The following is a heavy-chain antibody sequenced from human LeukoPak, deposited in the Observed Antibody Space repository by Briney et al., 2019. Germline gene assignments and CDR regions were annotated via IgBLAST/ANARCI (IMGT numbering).Heavy chain of an antibody. CDR1: GYTFTSYD. J-gene: IGHJ3*02. CDR2: MNPNSGNT. D-gene: IGHD3-10*01. CDR3: ARRGYGSALRAFDI. V-gene: IGHV1-8*01. Sequence: ASVKVSCKASGYTFTSYDINWVRQATGQGLEWMGWMNPNSGNTGYAQKFQGRFTLTRETFISTAYMELSSLRSEDTAVYYCARRGYGSALRAFDIWGQGTMVTVSS.